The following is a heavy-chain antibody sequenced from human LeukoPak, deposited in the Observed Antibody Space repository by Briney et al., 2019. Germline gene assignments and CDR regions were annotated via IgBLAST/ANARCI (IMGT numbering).Heavy chain of an antibody. V-gene: IGHV3-48*03. Sequence: PGGSLRLSRAASGFTFSSYEMNWVRQAPGKGLEWVSYISSSGSTIYYADSVKGRFTISRDNAKNSLYLQMNSLRAEDTAVYYCARGRALYYYDSSGYYYWGQGTLVTVSS. CDR2: ISSSGSTI. CDR1: GFTFSSYE. D-gene: IGHD3-22*01. J-gene: IGHJ4*02. CDR3: ARGRALYYYDSSGYYY.